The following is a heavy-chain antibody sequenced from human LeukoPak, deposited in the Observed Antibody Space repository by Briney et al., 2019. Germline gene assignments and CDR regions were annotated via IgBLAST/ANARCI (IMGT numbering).Heavy chain of an antibody. J-gene: IGHJ2*01. V-gene: IGHV4-34*01. D-gene: IGHD6-13*01. CDR1: GGSFSGYY. CDR3: ARSPIAAAGWYFDL. CDR2: INHSGST. Sequence: SETLSLTCAVYGGSFSGYYWSWIRQPPGKGLEWIGEINHSGSTNYNPSLKSRVTISVDTSKNQFSLKLSSVTAADTAVYYCARSPIAAAGWYFDLWGRGTLVTVSS.